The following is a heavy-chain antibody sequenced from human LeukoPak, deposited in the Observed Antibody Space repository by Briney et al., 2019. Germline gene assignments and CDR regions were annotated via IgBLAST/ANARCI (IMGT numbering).Heavy chain of an antibody. CDR1: GFTFNGNA. V-gene: IGHV3-30*03. CDR2: ISHDGSGK. Sequence: GGSLRLSCAASGFTFNGNAMQWVRQAPGKGLEWVAHISHDGSGKYYRDSVKGRFTISRDNSKNTLYLQMNSLRAEDTAVYYCASLITIFGVVIEPGRYYYGMDVWGQGTTVTVSS. D-gene: IGHD3-3*01. CDR3: ASLITIFGVVIEPGRYYYGMDV. J-gene: IGHJ6*02.